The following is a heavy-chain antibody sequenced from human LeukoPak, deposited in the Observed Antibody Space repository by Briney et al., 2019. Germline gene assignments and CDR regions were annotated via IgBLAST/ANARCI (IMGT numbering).Heavy chain of an antibody. D-gene: IGHD2-8*02. Sequence: SETLSLTCTVPGGSISSYYWSWLRQPPGKGLEWIGYTYYSGSTNYNPSLKRRVTISVDTSKNQFSLKLSSVTAADTAVYYCARDGGVGLFDYWGQGTLVTVSS. CDR2: TYYSGST. V-gene: IGHV4-59*01. J-gene: IGHJ4*02. CDR1: GGSISSYY. CDR3: ARDGGVGLFDY.